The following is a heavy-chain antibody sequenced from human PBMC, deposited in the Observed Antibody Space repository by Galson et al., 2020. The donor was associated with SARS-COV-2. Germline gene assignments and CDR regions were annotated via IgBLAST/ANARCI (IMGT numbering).Heavy chain of an antibody. V-gene: IGHV3-30*03. D-gene: IGHD5-18*01. J-gene: IGHJ6*02. CDR1: GFTFRAYD. Sequence: GGSLRLSCATSGFTFRAYDMHWVRQTPGKGLEWVAVTSYDESKKYYVDSVKGRFTVSRDNSKNKLYLQMNSLRPDDTSVYYCATGRERVGIRQKVLMIVYYGMDVWGQGTTVTVSS. CDR2: TSYDESKK. CDR3: ATGRERVGIRQKVLMIVYYGMDV.